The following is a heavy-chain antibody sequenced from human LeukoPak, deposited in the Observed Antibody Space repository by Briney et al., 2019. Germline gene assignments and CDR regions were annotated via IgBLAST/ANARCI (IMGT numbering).Heavy chain of an antibody. CDR1: GLRVSANY. CDR2: IYTSGSA. V-gene: IGHV3-66*01. CDR3: ARDVCTNGVCYIYYYYMDV. Sequence: HPGGSLRLSCVASGLRVSANYMYWVRQGPGKGLEWVSVIYTSGSAYYADSVKGRFTISRDNAKNSLYLQMNSLRAEDTTVYYCARDVCTNGVCYIYYYYMDVWGKGTTVTVSS. J-gene: IGHJ6*03. D-gene: IGHD2-8*01.